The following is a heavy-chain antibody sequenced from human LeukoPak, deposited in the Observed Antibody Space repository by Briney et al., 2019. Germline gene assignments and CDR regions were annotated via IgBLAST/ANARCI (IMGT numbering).Heavy chain of an antibody. J-gene: IGHJ4*02. CDR1: GGTFSSYA. CDR3: ARDNNWGPTFDY. D-gene: IGHD7-27*01. Sequence: SVKVSCKXSGGTFSSYAISWVRQAPGQGLEWMGRIIPIFGTANYAQKFQGRVTITTDESTSTAYMELSSLRSEDTAVYYCARDNNWGPTFDYWGQGTLVTVSS. CDR2: IIPIFGTA. V-gene: IGHV1-69*05.